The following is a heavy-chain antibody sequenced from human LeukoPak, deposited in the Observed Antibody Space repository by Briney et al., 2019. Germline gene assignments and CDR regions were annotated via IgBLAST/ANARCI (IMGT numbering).Heavy chain of an antibody. J-gene: IGHJ6*03. CDR2: RNPNSANT. CDR3: ARAESWTGTTDYYYMDV. CDR1: GYTFTSYD. D-gene: IGHD1-1*01. Sequence: GASVKVSCKASGYTFTSYDINWVRQATGQGLEWMGWRNPNSANTGYAQKFQGRVTMTRNTSISTAYMELSSLRSEDTAVYYCARAESWTGTTDYYYMDVWGKGTTVTVSS. V-gene: IGHV1-8*01.